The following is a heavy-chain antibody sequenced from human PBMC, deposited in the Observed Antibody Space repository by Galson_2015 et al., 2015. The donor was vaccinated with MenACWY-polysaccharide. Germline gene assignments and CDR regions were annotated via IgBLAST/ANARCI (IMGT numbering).Heavy chain of an antibody. D-gene: IGHD5-12*01. J-gene: IGHJ4*02. Sequence: SLRLSCAASGFTFSAYWMHWVRQAPGKGLVWVSRIQSDGSSTNSADSVKGRFTISRDNAKNTLYLQMNSLRAEDTALYYCARGYSAYDWGQGTLVTVSA. CDR1: GFTFSAYW. CDR2: IQSDGSST. CDR3: ARGYSAYD. V-gene: IGHV3-74*01.